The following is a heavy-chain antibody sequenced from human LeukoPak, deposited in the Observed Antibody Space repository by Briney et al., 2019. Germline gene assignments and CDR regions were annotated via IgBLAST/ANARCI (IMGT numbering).Heavy chain of an antibody. Sequence: ASVKVSCKASGYTFTGYYMHWVRQAPGQGLEWMGWINPNSGGTNYAQKFQGRVTMTRDTSISTAYMELSRLRSDDTAVYYCSRSRYYYGSGSAPYFDYWGQGTLVTVS. J-gene: IGHJ4*02. CDR2: INPNSGGT. CDR1: GYTFTGYY. CDR3: SRSRYYYGSGSAPYFDY. V-gene: IGHV1-2*02. D-gene: IGHD3-10*01.